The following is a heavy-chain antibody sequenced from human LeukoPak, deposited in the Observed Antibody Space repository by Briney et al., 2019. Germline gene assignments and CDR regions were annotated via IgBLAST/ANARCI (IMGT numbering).Heavy chain of an antibody. J-gene: IGHJ6*03. Sequence: SETLSLTCAVYGGSFSGYYWSWIRQPPGKGLEWIGEINHSGSTNYNPSLKSRVTISVDTSKNQFSLKLSSVTAADTAVYYCAGAMVRGVISHYYYYMDVWGKGTTVTISS. V-gene: IGHV4-34*01. CDR3: AGAMVRGVISHYYYYMDV. CDR2: INHSGST. CDR1: GGSFSGYY. D-gene: IGHD3-10*01.